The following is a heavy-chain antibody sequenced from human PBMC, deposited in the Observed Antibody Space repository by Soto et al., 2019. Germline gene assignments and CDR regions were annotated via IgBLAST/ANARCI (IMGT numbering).Heavy chain of an antibody. D-gene: IGHD3-10*01. Sequence: QVQLVQSGAEVKKPGASVKVSCKASGYTFTSYTMHWVRQAPGQRLEWMGWINAGNGNTKYSQKFPGRVTITRDTSASTAYMELSSLRSEDTAVYYCARGRLGDGVPDYWGQGTLVSVSS. J-gene: IGHJ4*02. CDR1: GYTFTSYT. CDR2: INAGNGNT. V-gene: IGHV1-3*01. CDR3: ARGRLGDGVPDY.